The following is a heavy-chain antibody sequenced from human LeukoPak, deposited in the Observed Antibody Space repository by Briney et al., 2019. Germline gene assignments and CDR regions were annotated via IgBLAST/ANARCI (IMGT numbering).Heavy chain of an antibody. V-gene: IGHV1-2*02. CDR1: GYTFTGYY. CDR3: AAERISARHDFDY. CDR2: INPNSGGT. J-gene: IGHJ4*02. Sequence: ASVKVSCKASGYTFTGYYMHWVRQAPGQGLEWMGWINPNSGGTNYAQKFQGRVTMTRDTSISTVYMELSRLRSDDTAVYYCAAERISARHDFDYWGQGTLVTVSS. D-gene: IGHD2-15*01.